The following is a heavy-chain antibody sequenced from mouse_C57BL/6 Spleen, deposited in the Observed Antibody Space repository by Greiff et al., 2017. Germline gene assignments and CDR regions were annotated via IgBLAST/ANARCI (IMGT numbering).Heavy chain of an antibody. CDR3: ARDYYGSSSAY. Sequence: VQLQQSGAELVRPGASVKLSCKASGYTFTDYYINWVKQRPGQGLEWIARIYPGSGNTYYNEKFKGKATLTAEKSSSTAYMQLSSLTSEDSAVYFCARDYYGSSSAYWGQGTTLTVSS. V-gene: IGHV1-76*01. J-gene: IGHJ2*01. CDR1: GYTFTDYY. CDR2: IYPGSGNT. D-gene: IGHD1-1*01.